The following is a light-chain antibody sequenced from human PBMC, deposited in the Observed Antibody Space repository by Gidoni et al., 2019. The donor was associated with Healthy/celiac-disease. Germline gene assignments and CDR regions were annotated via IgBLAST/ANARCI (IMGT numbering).Light chain of an antibody. CDR1: SLRSYY. Sequence: SELTQDPAVSVALGQTVRITCQGDSLRSYYASWYQQKPGQAPVLVIYGKNNRPSGIPDRFSGSSSGNTASLTITGAQAEDEADYYCNSRDSSGNDWVFGGGTKLTVL. J-gene: IGLJ3*02. CDR3: NSRDSSGNDWV. CDR2: GKN. V-gene: IGLV3-19*01.